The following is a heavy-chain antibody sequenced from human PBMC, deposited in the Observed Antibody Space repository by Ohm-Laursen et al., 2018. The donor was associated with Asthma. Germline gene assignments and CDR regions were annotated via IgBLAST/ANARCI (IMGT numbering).Heavy chain of an antibody. CDR2: ISSSSSYI. CDR1: GFTFSSYS. D-gene: IGHD3-22*01. V-gene: IGHV3-21*04. Sequence: SLRLSCAASGFTFSSYSMNWVRQAPGKGLEWVSSISSSSSYIYYADSVKGRFTISRDNAKNSLYLQMNSLRVEDTAVYYCAREKTITMIEGFDYWGQGTLVTVSS. CDR3: AREKTITMIEGFDY. J-gene: IGHJ4*02.